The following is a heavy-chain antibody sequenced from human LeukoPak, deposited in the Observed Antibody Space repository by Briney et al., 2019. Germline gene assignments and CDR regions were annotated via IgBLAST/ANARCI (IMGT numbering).Heavy chain of an antibody. CDR1: GFAFGSEA. CDR3: AKEGSRINWNDDSEQYYFDY. Sequence: PGGSLRLSCAVSGFAFGSEAMSWVRQAPGKGLEWVSAISGSGGSTYYADSVKGRFTISRDNSKNTLYLQMNSLRAEDTAVYYCAKEGSRINWNDDSEQYYFDYWGQGTLVTVSS. CDR2: ISGSGGST. V-gene: IGHV3-23*01. D-gene: IGHD1-20*01. J-gene: IGHJ4*02.